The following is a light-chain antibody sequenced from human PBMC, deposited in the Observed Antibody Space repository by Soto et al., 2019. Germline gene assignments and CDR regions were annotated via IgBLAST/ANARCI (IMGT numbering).Light chain of an antibody. CDR3: SSFTSSNTYV. V-gene: IGLV2-18*02. Sequence: QPVLTQPPSVSGSPGQSVAISCTGTSSDIGAYNRVSWYQQPPGTAPKLMIYDVNNRPSGVLDRFSGSKSGNTASLTISGLQADDEADYYCSSFTSSNTYVFGTGTKLTVL. CDR1: SSDIGAYNR. CDR2: DVN. J-gene: IGLJ1*01.